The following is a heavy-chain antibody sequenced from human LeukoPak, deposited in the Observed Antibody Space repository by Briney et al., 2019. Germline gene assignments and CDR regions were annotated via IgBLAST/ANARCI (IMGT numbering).Heavy chain of an antibody. Sequence: GGSLRLSCAASGFTFNTYGMSWVRQAPGKWLEWGSGISGSGGATYYADSVKGRFTISRDDPHNTLYLQMNSLRAEDPAVYFCARGGVDYYGSGTYYLMYYFDYWGQGALVTVSS. CDR1: GFTFNTYG. D-gene: IGHD3-10*01. V-gene: IGHV3-23*01. CDR3: ARGGVDYYGSGTYYLMYYFDY. CDR2: ISGSGGAT. J-gene: IGHJ4*02.